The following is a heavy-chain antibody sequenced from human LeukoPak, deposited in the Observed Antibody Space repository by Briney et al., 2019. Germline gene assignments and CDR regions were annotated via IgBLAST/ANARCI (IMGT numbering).Heavy chain of an antibody. D-gene: IGHD1-7*01. CDR3: AKLPSLELRPVGYFDY. CDR2: ISGSGGST. J-gene: IGHJ4*02. CDR1: GFTFSSYA. Sequence: PGGSLRLSCAASGFTFSSYAMSWVRQAPGKGLEWVSAISGSGGSTYYADSVKGRFTISRDNSKNTLYLQMNSLRAEDTALYYCAKLPSLELRPVGYFDYWGQGTLVTVSS. V-gene: IGHV3-23*01.